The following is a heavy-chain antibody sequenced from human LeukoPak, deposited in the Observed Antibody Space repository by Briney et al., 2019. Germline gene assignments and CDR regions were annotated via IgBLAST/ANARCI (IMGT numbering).Heavy chain of an antibody. J-gene: IGHJ4*02. CDR2: INHSGST. CDR1: GGSFSGYY. V-gene: IGHV4-34*01. Sequence: SETLSPTCAVYGGSFSGYYWSWIRQPPGKGLEWIGEINHSGSTNYNPSLKSRVTISVDTSKNQFSLKLSSVTAADTGVYYCARGSGGDSELGDYFDYWGQGTLVTVSS. CDR3: ARGSGGDSELGDYFDY. D-gene: IGHD2-21*02.